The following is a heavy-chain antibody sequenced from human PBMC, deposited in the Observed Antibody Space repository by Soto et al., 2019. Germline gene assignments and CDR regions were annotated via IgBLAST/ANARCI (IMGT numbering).Heavy chain of an antibody. D-gene: IGHD3-3*01. CDR1: GFTFSSYG. Sequence: VGSLRLSCAASGFTFSSYGMHWVRQAPGKGLAWVAVISHDGSNKYYADSVKGRFTISRDNSKNTLSLQMNSLRVEDTAVYYCAREKGLYDFWSGSEYWGQGTLVTVSS. CDR3: AREKGLYDFWSGSEY. V-gene: IGHV3-30-3*01. CDR2: ISHDGSNK. J-gene: IGHJ4*02.